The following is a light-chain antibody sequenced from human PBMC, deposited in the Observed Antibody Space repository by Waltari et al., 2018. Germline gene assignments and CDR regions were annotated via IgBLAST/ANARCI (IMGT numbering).Light chain of an antibody. Sequence: EIVLTQSPATLSLSPGERATLSCRASQSVSSYLAWYQKKPGQAPRLLLYDASNRATGSPARFRGSGSGTAFTLTISSLEPEDFAVYYCQQRSNWPPLTFGGGTK. CDR1: QSVSSY. CDR3: QQRSNWPPLT. CDR2: DAS. J-gene: IGKJ4*01. V-gene: IGKV3-11*01.